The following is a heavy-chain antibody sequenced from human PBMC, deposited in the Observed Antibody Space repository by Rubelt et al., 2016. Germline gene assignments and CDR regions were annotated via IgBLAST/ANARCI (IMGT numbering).Heavy chain of an antibody. D-gene: IGHD3-22*01. J-gene: IGHJ4*02. Sequence: QLQLQESGPGLVKPSETLSLTCTVSGGSISSSSYYWGWIRQPPGKGLEWIGSIYYSGSTYYNPSLKGRVSISVDTSKNLFSLKLSSVTAADTAVYYCASRSDSSGYYLSGIDYWGQGTLVTVSS. CDR3: ASRSDSSGYYLSGIDY. CDR1: GGSISSSSYY. CDR2: IYYSGST. V-gene: IGHV4-39*07.